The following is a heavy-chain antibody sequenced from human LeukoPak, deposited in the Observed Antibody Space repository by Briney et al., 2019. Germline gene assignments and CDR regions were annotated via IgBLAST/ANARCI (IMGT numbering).Heavy chain of an antibody. CDR2: IYYSGST. CDR3: ARQNSGARLNV. D-gene: IGHD6-25*01. J-gene: IGHJ3*01. CDR1: GDPMSSYY. V-gene: IGHV4-59*08. Sequence: SETLSLTCTVSGDPMSSYYWSWIRQPPGKGLEWIGHIYYSGSTDYNPSLKSRLTISVDTSKNQFSLQLSSVTAADTAVYFCARQNSGARLNVWGQGTMVTVSS.